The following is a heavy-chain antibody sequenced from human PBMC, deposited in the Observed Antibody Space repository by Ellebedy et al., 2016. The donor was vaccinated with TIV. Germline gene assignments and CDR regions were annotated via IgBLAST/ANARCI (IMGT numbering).Heavy chain of an antibody. J-gene: IGHJ4*02. D-gene: IGHD2-15*01. Sequence: ASVKVSCKASGYIFRNYGLTWVRQAPGQGLEWMGWISAYNGNTDYAQKLQGRVTITTDTSTSTAYMELRGLRSDDTAVYYCARDADCSDGSCYSGDSFDYWGQGTLVTVS. CDR1: GYIFRNYG. V-gene: IGHV1-18*04. CDR3: ARDADCSDGSCYSGDSFDY. CDR2: ISAYNGNT.